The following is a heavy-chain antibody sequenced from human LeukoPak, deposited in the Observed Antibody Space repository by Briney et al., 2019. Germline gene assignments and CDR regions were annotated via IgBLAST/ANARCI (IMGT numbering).Heavy chain of an antibody. V-gene: IGHV3-7*01. CDR3: ARDLMYSSSQGYFQH. D-gene: IGHD6-6*01. CDR1: GFTFSSYW. J-gene: IGHJ1*01. CDR2: IKQDGSEK. Sequence: GGSLRLSCAASGFTFSSYWMSWVRQAPGKGPEWVANIKQDGSEKYYVDSVKGRFTISRDNAKNSLYLQMNSLRAEDTAVYYCARDLMYSSSQGYFQHWGQGTLVTVSS.